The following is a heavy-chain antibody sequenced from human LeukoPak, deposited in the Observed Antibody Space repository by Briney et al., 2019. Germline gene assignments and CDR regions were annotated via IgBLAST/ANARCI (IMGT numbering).Heavy chain of an antibody. CDR1: GFTFSSYS. CDR2: ISSSSSYI. J-gene: IGHJ4*02. CDR3: AREFQAPYYFDY. Sequence: GGSLRLSXAASGFTFSSYSMNWVRQAPGKGMEWLSSISSSSSYIYYADSVKGRFTISRDNAKNSLYLQMNSLRAEDTAMYYCAREFQAPYYFDYWGQGTLVTVSS. V-gene: IGHV3-21*01.